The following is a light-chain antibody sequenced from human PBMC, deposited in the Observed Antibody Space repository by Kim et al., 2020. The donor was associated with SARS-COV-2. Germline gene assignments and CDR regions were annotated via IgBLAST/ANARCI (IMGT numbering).Light chain of an antibody. CDR1: SSDVGGYYY. V-gene: IGLV2-14*03. CDR2: DVS. CDR3: SSYTSTSALAV. J-gene: IGLJ2*01. Sequence: SVTNTCTGTSSDVGGYYYVSWYQQHPGRAPKLIIYDVSNRPSGVSNRFSGSKSGNTASLTISGLQTEDEADYFCSSYTSTSALAVFGGGTQLTVL.